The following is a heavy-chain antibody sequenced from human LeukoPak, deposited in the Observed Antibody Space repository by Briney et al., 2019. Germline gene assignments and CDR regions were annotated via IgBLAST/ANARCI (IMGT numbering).Heavy chain of an antibody. CDR3: ARGSRWVFYGSGSKLDY. Sequence: GASVKVSCKASGYTFTNYGISWVRQAPGQGLEWMGWISAYNGNTKYASKFQGRVTITADESTSTAYMELSSLRSEDTAVYYCARGSRWVFYGSGSKLDYWGQGTLVTVSS. D-gene: IGHD3-10*01. V-gene: IGHV1-18*01. CDR2: ISAYNGNT. J-gene: IGHJ4*02. CDR1: GYTFTNYG.